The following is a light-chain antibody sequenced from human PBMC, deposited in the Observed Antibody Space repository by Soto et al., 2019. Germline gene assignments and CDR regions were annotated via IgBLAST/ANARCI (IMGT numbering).Light chain of an antibody. CDR3: QTWGTGTRD. J-gene: IGLJ2*01. CDR1: SGHSSYA. CDR2: LNSDGSY. V-gene: IGLV4-69*01. Sequence: QTVVTQSPSASASLGATVKLTCTLSSGHSSYAIAWHQLQPEKGPRYLMKLNSDGSYSKGDGIPDRFSGSSSGAERYLTVSSLQSEDEADYYCQTWGTGTRDFGGGTKLTVL.